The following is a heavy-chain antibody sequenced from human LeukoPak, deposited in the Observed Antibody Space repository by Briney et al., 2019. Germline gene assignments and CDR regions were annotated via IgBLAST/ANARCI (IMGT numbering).Heavy chain of an antibody. CDR2: IRGGGDT. CDR3: ARDPLNGALDI. V-gene: IGHV3-23*01. Sequence: GGSLRLSCAAVGFTFSSYAMSWVRQSPARGLEWVSSIRGGGDTFYADSVKGRFTISRNNAKNSVYLQMDGLRAEDTAVYYCARDPLNGALDIWGQGTLVTVSS. CDR1: GFTFSSYA. J-gene: IGHJ3*02.